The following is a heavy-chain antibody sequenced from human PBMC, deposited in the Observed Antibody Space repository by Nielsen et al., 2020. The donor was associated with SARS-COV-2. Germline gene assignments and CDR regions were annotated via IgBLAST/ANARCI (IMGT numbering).Heavy chain of an antibody. CDR3: AKASYCSSTSCYAPWTFDY. Sequence: GGSLRLSCAASGFTFSSYAMHWVRQAPGKGLEWVSGISWNSGSIGYADSVKGRFTISRDNAKNSLYLQMNSLRAEDTALYYCAKASYCSSTSCYAPWTFDYWGQGTLVTVSS. V-gene: IGHV3-9*01. J-gene: IGHJ4*02. CDR2: ISWNSGSI. D-gene: IGHD2-2*01. CDR1: GFTFSSYA.